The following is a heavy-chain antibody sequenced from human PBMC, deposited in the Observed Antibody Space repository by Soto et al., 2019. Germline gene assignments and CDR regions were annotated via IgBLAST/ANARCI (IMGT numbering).Heavy chain of an antibody. CDR3: ARSRPEPYYYYMDV. D-gene: IGHD2-2*01. J-gene: IGHJ6*03. CDR1: GFTFSSYA. Sequence: GGSLRLSCAASGFTFSSYAMSWVRQAPGKGLEWVSAISGSGGSTYYADSVKGRFTISRDNSKNTLYLQMNSLRAEDTAVYYCARSRPEPYYYYMDVWGKGTTVTVSS. CDR2: ISGSGGST. V-gene: IGHV3-23*01.